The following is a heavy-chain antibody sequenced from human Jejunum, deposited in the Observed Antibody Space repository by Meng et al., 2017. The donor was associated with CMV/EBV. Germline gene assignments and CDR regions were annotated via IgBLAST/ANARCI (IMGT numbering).Heavy chain of an antibody. CDR1: GFTFSRNA. Sequence: CAAAGFTFSRNAMHWFRQAPGKGLEWVAAISKDGNNKYYTDSVKGRFTISRDNSENTLYLQINSLGAEDTAVYFCTKDGGNSDLDPWGQGTLVTVSS. CDR3: TKDGGNSDLDP. CDR2: ISKDGNNK. J-gene: IGHJ5*02. V-gene: IGHV3-30*04. D-gene: IGHD3-3*01.